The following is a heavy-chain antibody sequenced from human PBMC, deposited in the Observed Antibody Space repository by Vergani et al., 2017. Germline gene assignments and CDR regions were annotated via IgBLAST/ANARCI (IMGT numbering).Heavy chain of an antibody. D-gene: IGHD3-9*01. CDR2: IDPSDSYT. CDR1: GYSFTSYW. V-gene: IGHV5-10-1*03. CDR3: ARLPSRYILTRDYYYGMDV. Sequence: EVQLVQSGAEVKKPGESLRISCKGSGYSFTSYWISWVRQMPGKGLEWMGRIDPSDSYTNYSPSFQGHVTISADKSISTAYLQWSSLKASDTAMYYCARLPSRYILTRDYYYGMDVWGQGTTVTVSS. J-gene: IGHJ6*02.